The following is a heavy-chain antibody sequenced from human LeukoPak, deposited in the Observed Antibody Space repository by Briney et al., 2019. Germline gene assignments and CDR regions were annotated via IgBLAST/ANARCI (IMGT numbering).Heavy chain of an antibody. D-gene: IGHD6-13*01. J-gene: IGHJ4*02. CDR1: GGSISSSSYY. CDR3: ARRNIYDIAAAENDY. Sequence: SETLSLTCTVSGGSISSSSYYWGWIRQPPGKGLEWIGSIYYSGSTYYNPSLKSRVTISVDTSKNQFSLKLSPVTAADTAVYYCARRNIYDIAAAENDYWGQGTLVTVSS. CDR2: IYYSGST. V-gene: IGHV4-39*01.